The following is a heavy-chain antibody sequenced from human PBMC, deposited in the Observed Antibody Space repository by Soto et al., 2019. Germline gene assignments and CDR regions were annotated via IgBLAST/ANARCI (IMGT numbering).Heavy chain of an antibody. CDR3: TTLGFDP. CDR1: GSTFSHAW. CDR2: VKSKAAGGTT. Sequence: EVQLVESGGGLVKPGGSLRLSCAASGSTFSHAWMSWVRQVPGKGLEWVARVKSKAAGGTTDYAAPVKGRFTISRDDSKNTLYLQMNSLKTDDTAVYHCTTLGFDPWGQGTLVTVSS. V-gene: IGHV3-15*01. J-gene: IGHJ5*02.